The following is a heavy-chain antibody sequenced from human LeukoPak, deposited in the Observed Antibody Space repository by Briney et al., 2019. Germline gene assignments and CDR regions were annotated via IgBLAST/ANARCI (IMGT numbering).Heavy chain of an antibody. CDR3: ARALTVTTHFDY. D-gene: IGHD4-17*01. V-gene: IGHV1-18*01. CDR2: ISAYNGNT. CDR1: GYTFTSYG. J-gene: IGHJ4*02. Sequence: ASVTVSCKASGYTFTSYGISWVRQAPGQGLEWMGWISAYNGNTNYAQKLQGRVTMTTGTSTSTAYMELRSLRSDDTAVYYCARALTVTTHFDYWGQGTLVTVSS.